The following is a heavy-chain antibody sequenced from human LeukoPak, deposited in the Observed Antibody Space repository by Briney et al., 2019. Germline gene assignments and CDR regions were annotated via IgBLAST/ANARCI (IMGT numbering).Heavy chain of an antibody. Sequence: GGSLRLSCAASGFTISSYNMNWVRQAPGKGLEWGASISSSSNYIYYVDSVKGRFTISRDNSRNTLYLQMNSLRAEDTAVYYCAKALSSSFYYFDLGGRGTLVTVSS. D-gene: IGHD3-16*02. CDR2: ISSSSNYI. J-gene: IGHJ2*01. V-gene: IGHV3-21*04. CDR3: AKALSSSFYYFDL. CDR1: GFTISSYN.